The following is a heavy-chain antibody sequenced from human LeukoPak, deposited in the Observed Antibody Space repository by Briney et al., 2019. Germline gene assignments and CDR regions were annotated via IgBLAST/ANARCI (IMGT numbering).Heavy chain of an antibody. D-gene: IGHD2-21*01. V-gene: IGHV3-48*01. Sequence: GSLRLSCAASGFTFSNYNMNWVRQPPGKGLQWVSYISSSSNIIYYADSVKGRFTISRDNAKNSLFLQMNSLRAEDTAVYYCAKEGPVVVIATTTPYWGQGTLVTVSS. CDR3: AKEGPVVVIATTTPY. CDR1: GFTFSNYN. CDR2: ISSSSNII. J-gene: IGHJ4*02.